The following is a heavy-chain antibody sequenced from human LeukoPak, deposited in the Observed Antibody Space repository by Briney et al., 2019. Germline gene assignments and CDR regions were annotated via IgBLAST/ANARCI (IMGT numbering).Heavy chain of an antibody. CDR2: INHSGST. Sequence: SETLSLTCAVYGGSFSGYYWSWIRQPPGKGLEWIGEINHSGSTNYNPSLKSRVTISVDTSKNQFSLKLSSVTAADTAVYYCASANPYYYDSSGYYYGDAFDIWGQGTMVTVSS. J-gene: IGHJ3*02. V-gene: IGHV4-34*01. CDR1: GGSFSGYY. D-gene: IGHD3-22*01. CDR3: ASANPYYYDSSGYYYGDAFDI.